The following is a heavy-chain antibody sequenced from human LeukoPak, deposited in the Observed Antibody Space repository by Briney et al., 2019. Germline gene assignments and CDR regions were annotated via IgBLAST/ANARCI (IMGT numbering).Heavy chain of an antibody. D-gene: IGHD3-16*01. CDR1: GGSFSGYY. CDR2: INHSGST. V-gene: IGHV4-34*01. CDR3: ARGKGGAGGYYYYGMDV. Sequence: SETLSLTCAVYGGSFSGYYWSWIRQPPGKGLEWIGEINHSGSTNYNPSLKSRVTISVDTPKNQFSLKLSSVTAADTAVYYCARGKGGAGGYYYYGMDVWGKGTTVTVSS. J-gene: IGHJ6*04.